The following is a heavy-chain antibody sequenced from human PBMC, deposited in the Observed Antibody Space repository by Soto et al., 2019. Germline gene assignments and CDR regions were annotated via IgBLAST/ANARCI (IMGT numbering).Heavy chain of an antibody. Sequence: QVQLQESGPGLVKPSQTLSLTCTVSGGSISSGGYYWSWIRQHPGKGLEWIGYIYYSGSTYYNPSLKSRVTISVDTSKNQFSQKLSSVTAADTAVYYCAREGRIAAAEGMDVWGQGTTVTVSS. CDR1: GGSISSGGYY. CDR3: AREGRIAAAEGMDV. V-gene: IGHV4-31*03. CDR2: IYYSGST. J-gene: IGHJ6*02. D-gene: IGHD6-13*01.